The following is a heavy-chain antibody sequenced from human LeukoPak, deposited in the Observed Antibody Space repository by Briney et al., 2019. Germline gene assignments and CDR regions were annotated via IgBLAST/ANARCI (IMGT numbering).Heavy chain of an antibody. D-gene: IGHD2-2*01. V-gene: IGHV3-7*01. CDR2: INQDGREK. CDR3: ARRGRYCTSTSCSLLGAFDI. J-gene: IGHJ3*02. CDR1: EFTLSAYW. Sequence: GGSLRLSCAASEFTLSAYWMTWVRQAPGKGLEWVASINQDGREKFYVDSVKGRLTISRDNAKNSLYLQMNSLRAEDTAVYFCARRGRYCTSTSCSLLGAFDIWGQGTMVTVSS.